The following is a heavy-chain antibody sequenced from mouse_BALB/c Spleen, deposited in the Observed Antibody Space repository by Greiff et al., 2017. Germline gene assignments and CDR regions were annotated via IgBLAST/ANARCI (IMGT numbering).Heavy chain of an antibody. Sequence: QVQLQQPGAELVKPGASVKMSCKASGYTFTSYWMHWVKQRPGQGLEWIGTIDPSDSYTSYNQKFKGKATLTVDTSSSTAYIQLSSLTSEDSAVYYCTRIDYWGQGTTLTVSS. CDR2: IDPSDSYT. CDR1: GYTFTSYW. V-gene: IGHV1S127*01. J-gene: IGHJ2*01. CDR3: TRIDY.